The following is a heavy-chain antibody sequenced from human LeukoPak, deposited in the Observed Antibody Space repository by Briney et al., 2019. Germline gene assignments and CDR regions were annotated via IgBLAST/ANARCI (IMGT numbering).Heavy chain of an antibody. Sequence: GGSLRLSCAASGFTFSSYAMHWVRQAPGKGLEWVAVISYDGSNKYYADSVKGRFTISRDNSKNTLYLQMNSLRAEDTAVYYCAKGSPNRPSMVRGVIIYFQHWGQGTLVTVSS. V-gene: IGHV3-30-3*01. J-gene: IGHJ1*01. CDR2: ISYDGSNK. CDR1: GFTFSSYA. CDR3: AKGSPNRPSMVRGVIIYFQH. D-gene: IGHD3-10*01.